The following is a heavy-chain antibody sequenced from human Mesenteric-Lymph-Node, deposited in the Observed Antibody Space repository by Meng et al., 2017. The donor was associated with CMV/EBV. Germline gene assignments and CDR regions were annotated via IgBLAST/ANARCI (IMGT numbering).Heavy chain of an antibody. Sequence: LSGAAAGFTFSDYYMSWIRQAPGKGLEWVSYISSSGSTIYYADSVKGRFTISRDNAKNSLYLQMNSLRAEDTAVYYCAREADYFCHYWGQGTLVTVSS. CDR1: GFTFSDYY. CDR3: AREADYFCHY. D-gene: IGHD2/OR15-2a*01. V-gene: IGHV3-11*04. J-gene: IGHJ4*02. CDR2: ISSSGSTI.